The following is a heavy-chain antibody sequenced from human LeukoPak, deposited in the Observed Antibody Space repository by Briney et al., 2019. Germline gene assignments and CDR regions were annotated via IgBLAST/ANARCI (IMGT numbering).Heavy chain of an antibody. D-gene: IGHD3-22*01. CDR2: INHSGST. CDR1: GGSFSGYY. V-gene: IGHV4-34*01. Sequence: SETLSLTCAVYGGSFSGYYWSWIRQPPGKGLEWIGEINHSGSTNYNPSLKSRVTISVDTSKTQFSLKLSSVTAADTAVYYCARVSQDYYDSSGYSSTPLVYWGQGTLVTVSS. J-gene: IGHJ4*02. CDR3: ARVSQDYYDSSGYSSTPLVY.